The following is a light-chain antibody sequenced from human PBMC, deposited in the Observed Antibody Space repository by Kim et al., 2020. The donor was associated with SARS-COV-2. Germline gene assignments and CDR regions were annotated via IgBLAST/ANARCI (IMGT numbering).Light chain of an antibody. CDR3: GTWDSSLSAVV. CDR2: DNN. Sequence: SVLTQPPSVSAAPGQKVTISCSGSSSNIGNNNVSWYQQLPGTAPKLLIYDNNKRPSGIPDRFSGSKSGTSATLGITGLQTGDEADYYCGTWDSSLSAVVFGGGTQLTVL. J-gene: IGLJ2*01. CDR1: SSNIGNNN. V-gene: IGLV1-51*01.